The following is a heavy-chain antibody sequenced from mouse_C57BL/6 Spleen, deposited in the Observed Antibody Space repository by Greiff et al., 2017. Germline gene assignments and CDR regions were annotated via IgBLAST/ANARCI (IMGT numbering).Heavy chain of an antibody. CDR2: INPNNGGT. D-gene: IGHD4-1*01. J-gene: IGHJ2*01. V-gene: IGHV1-22*01. Sequence: EVKLQESGPELVKPGASVKISCKASGYTFTDYNMHWVKQSHGKSLEWIGYINPNNGGTSYNQKFKGKATLTANKSSSTAYMELRSLTSEDSAVYYCASGKLGGGLDYWGQGTTLTVSS. CDR3: ASGKLGGGLDY. CDR1: GYTFTDYN.